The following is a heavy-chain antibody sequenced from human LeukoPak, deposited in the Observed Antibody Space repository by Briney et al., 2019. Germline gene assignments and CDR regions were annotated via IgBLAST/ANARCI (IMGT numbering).Heavy chain of an antibody. CDR1: GGSISSGGYS. V-gene: IGHV4-31*03. D-gene: IGHD4-17*01. CDR3: AREDGDYGGNWFDP. CDR2: IYYSGST. Sequence: SETLSLTCTVSGGSISSGGYSWSWIRQHPGKGLEWIGYIYYSGSTYYNPSLKSRVTISVDTSKNQFSLKLSSVTAADTAVYYCAREDGDYGGNWFDPWGQGTLVTVSS. J-gene: IGHJ5*02.